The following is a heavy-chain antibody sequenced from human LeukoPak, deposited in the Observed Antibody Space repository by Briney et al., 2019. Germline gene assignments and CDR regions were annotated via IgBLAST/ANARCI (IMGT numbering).Heavy chain of an antibody. J-gene: IGHJ3*02. D-gene: IGHD6-13*01. CDR1: GYRLRNYW. V-gene: IGHV5-51*01. CDR2: NYLGDSDT. Sequence: GESLKISCKASGYRLRNYWIAWVRQMPGKGLEWMGINYLGDSDTKYSPSFQGQVTISADKSISTAYLQWSSLKASDTAMYYCARRGIAAAGYDAFDIWGQGTMVTVSS. CDR3: ARRGIAAAGYDAFDI.